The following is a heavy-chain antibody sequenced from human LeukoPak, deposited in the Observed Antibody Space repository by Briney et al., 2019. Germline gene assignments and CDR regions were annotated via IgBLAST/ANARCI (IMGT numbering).Heavy chain of an antibody. CDR1: GFIFSSYW. CDR2: IKPDGSEK. D-gene: IGHD6-13*01. V-gene: IGHV3-7*01. Sequence: GGSLRLSCAASGFIFSSYWMTWVRQAPGKGLEWVANIKPDGSEKYYVDSVKGRFTISRDNAKNSLYLQMNSLRAEDTAVYYCASGYSSSWATFDYWGQGTLVTVSS. J-gene: IGHJ4*02. CDR3: ASGYSSSWATFDY.